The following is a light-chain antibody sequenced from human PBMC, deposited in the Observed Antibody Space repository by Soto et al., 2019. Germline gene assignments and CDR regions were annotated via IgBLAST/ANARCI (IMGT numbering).Light chain of an antibody. CDR2: EVS. V-gene: IGLV2-23*02. CDR1: SSDVGSYNL. J-gene: IGLJ1*01. Sequence: QSVLTQPASVSGSPGQSITISCTGTSSDVGSYNLVSWYQQHPGKAPKLMIYEVSKRPSGVSNRFSGSKSGNTASLTISGLQAEDEADYYCCSYAGSSTSYVFGTGTKVTVL. CDR3: CSYAGSSTSYV.